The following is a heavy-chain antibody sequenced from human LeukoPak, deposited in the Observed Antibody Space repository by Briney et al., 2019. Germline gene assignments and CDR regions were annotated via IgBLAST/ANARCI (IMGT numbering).Heavy chain of an antibody. CDR1: GGSIISDTYF. Sequence: SETLSLTCTVSGGSIISDTYFWTWIRQPAGKGLEWIGRVSTSGSTSYNPSLKSRVTMSVDTSKNQFSLKLSSVTAADTAVYYCARGYCSGGSCYSYYYYNYMDVWGKGTTVTVSS. V-gene: IGHV4-61*02. CDR3: ARGYCSGGSCYSYYYYNYMDV. J-gene: IGHJ6*03. CDR2: VSTSGST. D-gene: IGHD2-15*01.